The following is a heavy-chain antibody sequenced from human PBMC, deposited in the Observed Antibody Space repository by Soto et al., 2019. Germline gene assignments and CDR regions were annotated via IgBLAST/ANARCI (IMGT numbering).Heavy chain of an antibody. Sequence: EVQLVQSGAEVRKPGATVTVFCKISGYKFTDYYIHWVQQAPGKGLEWMGLVDPEDGEPIFADKFQGRLSLTADTSSDTAYMKLNRLTSEDTAVYYCARREVAGNFDYWGQGTLVIVSS. CDR2: VDPEDGEP. CDR3: ARREVAGNFDY. J-gene: IGHJ4*02. D-gene: IGHD6-19*01. CDR1: GYKFTDYY. V-gene: IGHV1-69-2*01.